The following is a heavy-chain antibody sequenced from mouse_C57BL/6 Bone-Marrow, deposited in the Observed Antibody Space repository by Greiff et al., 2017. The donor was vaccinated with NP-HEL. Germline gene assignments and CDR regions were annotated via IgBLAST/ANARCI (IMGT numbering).Heavy chain of an antibody. J-gene: IGHJ4*01. CDR3: ARGCDWDVDAMDY. CDR2: IDPSDSYT. CDR1: GYTFTSYW. D-gene: IGHD4-1*01. Sequence: QVQLQQPGAELVKPGASVKLSCKASGYTFTSYWMQWVKQRPGQGLEWIGEIDPSDSYTNYNQKFKGKATLTVDTSSSTAYMQLSSLTSEDSAVNYCARGCDWDVDAMDYWGQGTSVTVSS. V-gene: IGHV1-50*01.